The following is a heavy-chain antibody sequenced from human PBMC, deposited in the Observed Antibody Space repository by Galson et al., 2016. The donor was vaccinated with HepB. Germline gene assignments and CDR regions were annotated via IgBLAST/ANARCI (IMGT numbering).Heavy chain of an antibody. J-gene: IGHJ4*02. Sequence: SLRLSCAASGFTVGNNYMSWVRQAPGKGLEWVSLIYRGGNTLYADSVKGRFSISRDNSKNTLYPQMNSLSAEDTAVYYCARNLGASTWGWGQGTLVTVAS. V-gene: IGHV3-66*01. CDR1: GFTVGNNY. D-gene: IGHD6-13*01. CDR3: ARNLGASTWG. CDR2: IYRGGNT.